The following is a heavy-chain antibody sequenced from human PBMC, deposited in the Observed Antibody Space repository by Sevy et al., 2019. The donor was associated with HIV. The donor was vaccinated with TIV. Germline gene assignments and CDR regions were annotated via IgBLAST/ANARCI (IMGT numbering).Heavy chain of an antibody. CDR2: ISGSGGST. V-gene: IGHV3-23*01. CDR1: GFTFSSYA. Sequence: GGSLRLSCAASGFTFSSYAMSWVRQAPRKGLEWVSAISGSGGSTYYADSVKGRFTISRDNSKNTRYLQMNSLRAEDTAVYYCAKSDILTGYCPFGYWGQGTLVTVSS. J-gene: IGHJ4*02. D-gene: IGHD3-9*01. CDR3: AKSDILTGYCPFGY.